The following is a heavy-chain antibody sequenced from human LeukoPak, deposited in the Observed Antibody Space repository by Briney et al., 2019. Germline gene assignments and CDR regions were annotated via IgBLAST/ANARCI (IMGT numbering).Heavy chain of an antibody. CDR1: GDSIDTYY. CDR2: IFYSGST. D-gene: IGHD3-22*01. J-gene: IGHJ4*02. Sequence: SETLSLTCSVSGDSIDTYYWSWIRQPPGNGLEWLGYIFYSGSTNYNPSLKSRVTLSVDTSKNQFSPKLSSVTAADTAVYYCARLVYDSRDSYYRGFDYWGQGTLVTVSS. V-gene: IGHV4-59*01. CDR3: ARLVYDSRDSYYRGFDY.